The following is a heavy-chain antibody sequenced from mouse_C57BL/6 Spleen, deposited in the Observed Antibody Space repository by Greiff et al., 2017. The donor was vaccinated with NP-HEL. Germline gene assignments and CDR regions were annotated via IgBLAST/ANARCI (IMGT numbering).Heavy chain of an antibody. Sequence: LQESGAELMKPGASVKLSCKATGYTFTGYWIEWVKQRPGHGLEWIGEILPGSGSTNYNEKFKGKATFTADTSSNTAYMQLSSLTTEDSAIYYCAFITTVVATTDWYFDVWGTGTTVTVSS. CDR2: ILPGSGST. D-gene: IGHD1-1*01. J-gene: IGHJ1*03. V-gene: IGHV1-9*01. CDR1: GYTFTGYW. CDR3: AFITTVVATTDWYFDV.